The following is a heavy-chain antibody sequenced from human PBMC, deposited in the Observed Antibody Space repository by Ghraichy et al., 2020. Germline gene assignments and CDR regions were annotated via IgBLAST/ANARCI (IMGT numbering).Heavy chain of an antibody. D-gene: IGHD4-23*01. J-gene: IGHJ4*02. V-gene: IGHV3-30-3*01. CDR1: GFTFSSYA. Sequence: GGSLRLSCAASGFTFSSYAMHWVRQAPGKGLEWVAVISYDGSNKYYADSVKGRFTISRDNSKNTLYLQMNSLRAEDTAVYYCARGGGGDYGGSALWYWGQGTLVTVSS. CDR3: ARGGGGDYGGSALWY. CDR2: ISYDGSNK.